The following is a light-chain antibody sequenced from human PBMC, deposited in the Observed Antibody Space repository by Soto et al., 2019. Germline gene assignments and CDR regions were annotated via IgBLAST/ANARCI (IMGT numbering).Light chain of an antibody. V-gene: IGKV2D-29*02. CDR3: MQSTQLPPT. CDR1: QSLLHITGETF. CDR2: EVS. J-gene: IGKJ5*01. Sequence: IVMTQSPLSLPVTPVEPASISCKSSQSLLHITGETFLFWYLQKPGQSPQLLIYEVSTRVSGVPDRFSGSGSGTDFTLEISRVETDDVGIYYCMQSTQLPPTFGQGTRLEIK.